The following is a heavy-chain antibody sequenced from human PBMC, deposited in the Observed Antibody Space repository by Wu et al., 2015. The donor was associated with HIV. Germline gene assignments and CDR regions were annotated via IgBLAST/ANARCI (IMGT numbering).Heavy chain of an antibody. V-gene: IGHV1-69*01. J-gene: IGHJ6*02. CDR3: ARARMVDNYYYYGMDV. Sequence: QVQLVQSGAEVKKPGASVKVSCKASGGTFNNFAISWVRQAPGQGLEWMGGIIPIFRSANYAQKFQGRVTITTDESTSTAYMELSSLRSEDTAVYYCARARMVDNYYYYGMDVWGQGTTVTVSS. D-gene: IGHD4/OR15-4a*01. CDR1: GGTFNNFA. CDR2: IIPIFRSA.